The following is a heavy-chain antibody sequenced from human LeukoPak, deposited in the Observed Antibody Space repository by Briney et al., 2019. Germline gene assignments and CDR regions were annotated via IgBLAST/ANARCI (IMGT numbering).Heavy chain of an antibody. Sequence: GASVKVSCKASGGTFSSYAISWVRHAPGQGLEWMGGIIPIFGTANYAQKFQGRVTITTDESTSTAYMELSSLRSEDTAVYYCAREVVAARLGWFDPWGQGTLVTVSS. CDR2: IIPIFGTA. D-gene: IGHD6-6*01. V-gene: IGHV1-69*05. CDR3: AREVVAARLGWFDP. CDR1: GGTFSSYA. J-gene: IGHJ5*02.